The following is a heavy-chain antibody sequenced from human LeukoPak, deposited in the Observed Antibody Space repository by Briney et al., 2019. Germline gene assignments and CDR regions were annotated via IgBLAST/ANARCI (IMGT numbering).Heavy chain of an antibody. Sequence: PSETLSLTGPVSGGSISSYYWSWIRQPAGKGLEWIGRIYTSGSTNYNPSLKSRVTMSVDTSKNQFSLKLSSVTAADTAVYYCARDTRRDPAAVAEIHLPGWFDPGGQGTLVTVSA. J-gene: IGHJ5*02. V-gene: IGHV4-4*07. CDR1: GGSISSYY. CDR3: ARDTRRDPAAVAEIHLPGWFDP. D-gene: IGHD6-19*01. CDR2: IYTSGST.